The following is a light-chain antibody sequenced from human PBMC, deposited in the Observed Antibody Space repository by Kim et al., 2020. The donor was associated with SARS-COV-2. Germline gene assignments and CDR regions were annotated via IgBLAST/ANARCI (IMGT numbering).Light chain of an antibody. CDR3: QQYYSYPHT. J-gene: IGKJ2*01. CDR2: AAS. V-gene: IGKV1-8*01. Sequence: SAYTGDRVNITWRASQGISSYLAWYQQKPGKAPKLLIYAASTLQSGVPSRFSGSGSGTDFTLTISCLQSEDFATYYCQQYYSYPHTFGQGTKLEI. CDR1: QGISSY.